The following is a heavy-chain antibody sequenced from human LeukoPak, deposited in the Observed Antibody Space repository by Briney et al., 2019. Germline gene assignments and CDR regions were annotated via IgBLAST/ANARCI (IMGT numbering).Heavy chain of an antibody. V-gene: IGHV4-34*01. Sequence: SETLSLTCAVYGGSFSGYYWSWLRQPPGKGLEWIWEINHSGSTNYNPSLKSRVTISVDTSKNQFYLKLSSVTAADTAVYYCARIAYGSGSYDYWGQGTLVTVSS. CDR3: ARIAYGSGSYDY. J-gene: IGHJ4*02. CDR2: INHSGST. D-gene: IGHD3-10*01. CDR1: GGSFSGYY.